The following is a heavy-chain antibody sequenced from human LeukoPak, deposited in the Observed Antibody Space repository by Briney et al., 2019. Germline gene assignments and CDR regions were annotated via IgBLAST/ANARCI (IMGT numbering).Heavy chain of an antibody. D-gene: IGHD1-26*01. Sequence: PGGSLRLSCAASGFTFSSYSMNWGRQAPGKGLEWVSAISGSGGSTYYADSVKGRFTISRDNSKNTLYLQMNSLRAEDTAVYYCAKTGHPVGATRHAFDIWGQGTMVTVSS. CDR1: GFTFSSYS. J-gene: IGHJ3*02. CDR2: ISGSGGST. CDR3: AKTGHPVGATRHAFDI. V-gene: IGHV3-23*01.